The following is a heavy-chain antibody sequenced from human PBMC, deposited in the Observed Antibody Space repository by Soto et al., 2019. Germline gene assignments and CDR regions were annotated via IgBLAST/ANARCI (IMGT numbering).Heavy chain of an antibody. J-gene: IGHJ6*02. V-gene: IGHV3-48*02. CDR3: ARGDTAMVWSYYYYYGMDV. CDR2: ISSSSSTI. D-gene: IGHD5-18*01. CDR1: GFTFSSYS. Sequence: GGSLRLSCAASGFTFSSYSMNWVRQAPGKGLEWVSYISSSSSTIYYADSVKGRFTISRDNAKNSLYLQMNSLRDEDTAVYYCARGDTAMVWSYYYYYGMDVWGQGTTVTVSS.